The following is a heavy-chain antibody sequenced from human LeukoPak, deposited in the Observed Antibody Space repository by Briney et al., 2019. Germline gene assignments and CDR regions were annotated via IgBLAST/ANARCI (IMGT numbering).Heavy chain of an antibody. Sequence: GGSLRLSCAASGFTFSSYEMNWVRQAPGKGLEWVSYISSSGSTIYYADSVKGRFTISRDNAKNSLYLQMNSLRAEDTAVYYCAKSSGGFGELNLVRYHYMDVWGKGTTVTISS. CDR2: ISSSGSTI. CDR3: AKSSGGFGELNLVRYHYMDV. CDR1: GFTFSSYE. J-gene: IGHJ6*03. V-gene: IGHV3-48*03. D-gene: IGHD3-10*01.